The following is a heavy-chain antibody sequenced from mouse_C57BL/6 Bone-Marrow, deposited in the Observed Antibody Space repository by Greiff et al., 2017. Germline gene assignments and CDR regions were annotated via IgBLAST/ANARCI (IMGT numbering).Heavy chain of an antibody. J-gene: IGHJ3*01. CDR1: GFTFSSYT. Sequence: EVQGVESGGGLVKPGGSLKLSCAASGFTFSSYTMSWVRQTPEKRLEWVATISGGGGNTYYPDSVKGRFTISRGNAKNTLYLQMSSLRSEDTALYYCARHSPYYYFSFAYWGQGTLVTVSA. CDR2: ISGGGGNT. V-gene: IGHV5-9*01. CDR3: ARHSPYYYFSFAY. D-gene: IGHD2-1*01.